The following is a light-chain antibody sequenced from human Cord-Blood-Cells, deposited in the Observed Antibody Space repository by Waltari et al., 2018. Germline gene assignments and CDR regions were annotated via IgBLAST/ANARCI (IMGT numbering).Light chain of an antibody. Sequence: EIVMTQSPATLSVSPVERATLSCRASQRVSSNLAWYQQKPGQAPRLLIYGASTRATGIPARFSGSGSGTEFTLTISSLQSEDFAVYYCQQYNNWPLTFGGGTKVEIK. CDR1: QRVSSN. CDR2: GAS. J-gene: IGKJ4*01. V-gene: IGKV3-15*01. CDR3: QQYNNWPLT.